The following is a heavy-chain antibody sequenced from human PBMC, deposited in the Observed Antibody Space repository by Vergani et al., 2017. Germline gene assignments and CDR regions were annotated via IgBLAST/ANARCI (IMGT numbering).Heavy chain of an antibody. CDR2: IYPGDPDT. CDR1: GYSFTSYW. V-gene: IGHV5-51*01. CDR3: ARRVTMVRGVISKYDAVDI. J-gene: IGHJ3*02. Sequence: EVQLVPSGAEVKKPGESLKISCKGSGYSFTSYWIGWVRQMPGKGLEWMGIIYPGDPDTRYSPSFQGQVTISADKSISTAYLQWSSLKASDTAMYYCARRVTMVRGVISKYDAVDIWGQGTMVTVSS. D-gene: IGHD3-10*01.